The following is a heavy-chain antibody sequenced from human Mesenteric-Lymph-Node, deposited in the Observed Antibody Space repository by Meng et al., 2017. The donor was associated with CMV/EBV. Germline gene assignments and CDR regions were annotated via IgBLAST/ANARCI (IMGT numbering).Heavy chain of an antibody. Sequence: QVQLQESCPGLVKPSETLSLTCIVSGVSVTSGAYPWSWIRQSPGKGLEWIGYIYGTGITIYNPSLKSRVTILLETSKNQFSLKLNSVTTADTAVYYCAKSRSSTPGIVDDWGQGTLVTVSS. J-gene: IGHJ4*02. CDR2: IYGTGIT. CDR1: GVSVTSGAYP. CDR3: AKSRSSTPGIVDD. D-gene: IGHD2/OR15-2a*01. V-gene: IGHV4-61*08.